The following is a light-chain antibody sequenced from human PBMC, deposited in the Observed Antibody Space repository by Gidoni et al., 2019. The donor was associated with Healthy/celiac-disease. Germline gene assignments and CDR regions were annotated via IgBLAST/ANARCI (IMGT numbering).Light chain of an antibody. V-gene: IGLV1-44*01. J-gene: IGLJ2*01. CDR3: AAWDDRLNGNVV. CDR1: SSNIGSNK. CDR2: SNN. Sequence: QSVLTQPPSASGAPGQRVTISCSGSSSNIGSNKVNWSQQLPGTAPKLLIYSNNQRPSGVPDRFSGSKSGTSASLAISGLQSEDEAYYYCAAWDDRLNGNVVFGGGTKLTVL.